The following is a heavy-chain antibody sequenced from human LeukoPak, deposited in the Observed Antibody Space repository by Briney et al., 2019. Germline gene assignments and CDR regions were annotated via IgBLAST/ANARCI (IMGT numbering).Heavy chain of an antibody. CDR2: ISHDGNTG. V-gene: IGHV3-30-3*01. CDR1: KFMFSAYN. CDR3: ARDFNWAFDY. Sequence: GGSLRLSCAASKFMFSAYNMHWVRQVPGKVLEWLAIISHDGNTGHYADSVKGRFTISRDNSKDTVDPQMNSLRADDTAVYYCARDFNWAFDYWGQRTLVTVSS. D-gene: IGHD3-16*01. J-gene: IGHJ4*02.